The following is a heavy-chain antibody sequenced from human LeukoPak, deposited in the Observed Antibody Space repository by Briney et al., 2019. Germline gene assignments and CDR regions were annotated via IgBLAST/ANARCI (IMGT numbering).Heavy chain of an antibody. Sequence: SETLSLTCTVSGGSISSGGYYWSWIRQHPGKGLEWIGCIYYSGSTNYNPSLKSRVTISVDTSKNQFSLELSSVTAADTAVYYCARFMRIHLRNWFDPWGQGTLVTVSS. CDR2: IYYSGST. CDR3: ARFMRIHLRNWFDP. V-gene: IGHV4-61*08. J-gene: IGHJ5*02. D-gene: IGHD5-18*01. CDR1: GGSISSGGYY.